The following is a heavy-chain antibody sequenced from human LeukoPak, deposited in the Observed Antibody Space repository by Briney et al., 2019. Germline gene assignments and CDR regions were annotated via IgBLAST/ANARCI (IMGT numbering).Heavy chain of an antibody. Sequence: TGGSLRLSCAASGFTFSSYAMHWVRQAPGKGLEYVSAISSNRGSTYYANSVKGRFTISRDNSKNTLYLQMNSLRAEDTAVYYCARHNSGWSLRGAFDIWGQGTMVTVSS. V-gene: IGHV3-64*01. CDR3: ARHNSGWSLRGAFDI. J-gene: IGHJ3*02. CDR2: ISSNRGST. CDR1: GFTFSSYA. D-gene: IGHD6-19*01.